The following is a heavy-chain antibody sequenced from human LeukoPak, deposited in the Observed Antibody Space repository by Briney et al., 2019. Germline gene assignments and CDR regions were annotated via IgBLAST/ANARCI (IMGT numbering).Heavy chain of an antibody. D-gene: IGHD2-2*01. Sequence: GPSLRLSCAPSGSTFSSYSISSVRQAPRKGREWVSSISGSGGSTYYAHSVKGRFTISRDNSKNTLYLQMNSLRAEDTAAYYCAKDLIVVVPAAKRNLFDYWGQGTLVTVSS. CDR1: GSTFSSYS. J-gene: IGHJ4*02. CDR3: AKDLIVVVPAAKRNLFDY. V-gene: IGHV3-23*01. CDR2: ISGSGGST.